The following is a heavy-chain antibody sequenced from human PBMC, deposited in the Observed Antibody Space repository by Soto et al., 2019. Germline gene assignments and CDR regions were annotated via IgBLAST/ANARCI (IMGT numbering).Heavy chain of an antibody. CDR2: INHSGST. V-gene: IGHV4-34*01. CDR3: ARGQGYSSGWYGFRYFDY. Sequence: SETLSLTCAVYGGSFSGYYWSWIRQPPGKGLEWIGEINHSGSTNYNPSLKSRVTISVDTSKNQFSLKLSSATAADTAVYYCARGQGYSSGWYGFRYFDYWGQGTLVTVSS. D-gene: IGHD6-19*01. CDR1: GGSFSGYY. J-gene: IGHJ4*02.